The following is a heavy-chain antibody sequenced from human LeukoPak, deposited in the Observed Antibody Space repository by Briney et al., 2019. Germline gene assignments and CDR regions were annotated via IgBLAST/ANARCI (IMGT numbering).Heavy chain of an antibody. J-gene: IGHJ6*03. CDR2: MNPNTEIT. D-gene: IGHD4-17*01. CDR3: ARVTRGYYYYYYMDV. V-gene: IGHV1-8*03. Sequence: VASVKVSCKASGYTFTNYNINWIRQATGQGLEWMGWMNPNTEITGYAQKFQGRVTITRNTSINTAYMELSSLRSDDTAVYYCARVTRGYYYYYYMDVWGKGTTVTVSS. CDR1: GYTFTNYN.